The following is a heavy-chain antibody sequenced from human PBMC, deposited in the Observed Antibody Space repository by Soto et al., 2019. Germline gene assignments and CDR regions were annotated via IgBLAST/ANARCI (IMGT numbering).Heavy chain of an antibody. D-gene: IGHD4-4*01. V-gene: IGHV4-59*01. Sequence: PSETLSLTCSVSVGSISSYYWSWIRQPPGKGLEWIGYIYYSGSTNYNPSLKSRVTISVDTSKNQFSLKLSSVTAADTAVYYCARLNYSNWIELDPWGQGTLLTISS. CDR2: IYYSGST. CDR1: VGSISSYY. CDR3: ARLNYSNWIELDP. J-gene: IGHJ5*02.